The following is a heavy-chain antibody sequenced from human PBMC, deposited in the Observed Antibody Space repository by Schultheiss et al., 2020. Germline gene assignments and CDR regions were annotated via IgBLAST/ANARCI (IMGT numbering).Heavy chain of an antibody. CDR2: IYYSGST. D-gene: IGHD3-22*01. CDR1: GGSISSSSYY. J-gene: IGHJ4*02. Sequence: SETLSLTCTVSGGSISSSSYYWGWIRQPPGKGLEWIGSIYYSGSTYYNPSLKSRVTISVDTSKHQFSLKLSSVTAADTAVYYCARVPMKGASYYFDYWGQGTLVTVSS. CDR3: ARVPMKGASYYFDY. V-gene: IGHV4-39*01.